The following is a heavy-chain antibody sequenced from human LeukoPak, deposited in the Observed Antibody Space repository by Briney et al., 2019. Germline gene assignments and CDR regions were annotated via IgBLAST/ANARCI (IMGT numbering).Heavy chain of an antibody. CDR1: GFTFSSYA. D-gene: IGHD6-19*01. J-gene: IGHJ4*02. Sequence: GGSLRLSCAASGFTFSSYAMSWVRQGPGKGLEWVSVISDSGGSTYYADSVKGRFTISRDNSKNTLYLQMNSLRADDTAVYYCAKRRWLGGIGVADPFDYWGQGTLVTVSS. CDR3: AKRRWLGGIGVADPFDY. V-gene: IGHV3-23*01. CDR2: ISDSGGST.